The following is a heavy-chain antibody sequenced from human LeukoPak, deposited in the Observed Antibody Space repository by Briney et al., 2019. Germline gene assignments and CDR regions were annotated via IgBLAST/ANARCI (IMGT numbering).Heavy chain of an antibody. V-gene: IGHV4-30-2*01. CDR3: ARASSGYSGSYYFDY. D-gene: IGHD1-26*01. CDR1: GGSISSGGYY. J-gene: IGHJ4*02. Sequence: PSQTLSLTCTVSGGSISSGGYYWSWIRQPPGKGLEWIGYIYHSGSTYYNPSLKSRVTISVDRSKNQFSLKLSSVTAADTAVYYCARASSGYSGSYYFDYWGQGTLVTVSS. CDR2: IYHSGST.